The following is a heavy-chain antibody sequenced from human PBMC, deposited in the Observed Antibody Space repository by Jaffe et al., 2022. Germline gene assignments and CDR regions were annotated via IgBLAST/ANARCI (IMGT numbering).Heavy chain of an antibody. CDR2: ISSSGSTI. CDR3: ARVVPDYYYYMDV. V-gene: IGHV3-48*03. D-gene: IGHD2-2*01. J-gene: IGHJ6*03. CDR1: GFTFSSYE. Sequence: EVQLVESGGGLVQPGGSLRLSCAASGFTFSSYEMNWVRQAPGKGLEWVSYISSSGSTIYYADSVKGRFTISRDNAKNSLYLQMNSLRAEDTAVYYCARVVPDYYYYMDVWGKGTTVTVSS.